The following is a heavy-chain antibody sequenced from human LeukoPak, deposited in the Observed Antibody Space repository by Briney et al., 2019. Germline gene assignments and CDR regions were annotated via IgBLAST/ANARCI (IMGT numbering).Heavy chain of an antibody. CDR2: IYYSGST. CDR3: ARDIFDHPMDY. CDR1: GGSISSSSYY. D-gene: IGHD3-3*01. Sequence: SETLSLTCTVSGGSISSSSYYWGWIRQPPGKGLEWIGSIYYSGSTYYNPSLKSRVTISVDTSKNQFSLKLSSVTAADTAVYYCARDIFDHPMDYWGQGTLVTVSS. V-gene: IGHV4-39*07. J-gene: IGHJ4*02.